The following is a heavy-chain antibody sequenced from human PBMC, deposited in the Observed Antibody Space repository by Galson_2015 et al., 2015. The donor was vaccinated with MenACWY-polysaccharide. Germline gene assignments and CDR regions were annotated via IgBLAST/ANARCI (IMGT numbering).Heavy chain of an antibody. CDR1: GFTFSSYW. J-gene: IGHJ4*02. V-gene: IGHV3-21*05. CDR3: ARVLDD. CDR2: INRDRSDI. Sequence: SLRLSCAASGFTFSSYWMYWVRQAPGKGLEWVSNINRDRSDINYAGSVKGRFTISRDNAKNTLYLQMNSLRVEDTAVYYCARVLDDWGQGTLVTVSS.